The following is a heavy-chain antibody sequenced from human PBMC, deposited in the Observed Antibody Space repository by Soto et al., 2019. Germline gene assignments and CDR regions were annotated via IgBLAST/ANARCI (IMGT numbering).Heavy chain of an antibody. Sequence: QVQLVESGGGLVKPGGSLRLSCAASGFTFSDYYMSWIRQAPGKGLEWVSYISSSSSYTNYADSVKGRFTISRDNAKKPRYLQMNTLRAEDTAVYYCARESPGSYGGAAFDYWGQGTLVTVSS. V-gene: IGHV3-11*05. CDR3: ARESPGSYGGAAFDY. D-gene: IGHD1-26*01. CDR1: GFTFSDYY. CDR2: ISSSSSYT. J-gene: IGHJ4*02.